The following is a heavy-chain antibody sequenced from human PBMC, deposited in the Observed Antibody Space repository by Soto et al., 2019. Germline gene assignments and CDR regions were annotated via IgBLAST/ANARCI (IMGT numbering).Heavy chain of an antibody. V-gene: IGHV3-30-3*01. CDR2: ISYDGSNK. CDR3: ARDVSWELLEYYFDY. J-gene: IGHJ4*02. D-gene: IGHD1-26*01. Sequence: QVQLVESGGGVVQPGRSLRLSCAASGFTFSSYAMHWVRQAPGKGLEWVAVISYDGSNKYYADSVKGRFTISRDNSQNTLYLQMNSLRAEDTAVYYCARDVSWELLEYYFDYWGQGTLVTVSS. CDR1: GFTFSSYA.